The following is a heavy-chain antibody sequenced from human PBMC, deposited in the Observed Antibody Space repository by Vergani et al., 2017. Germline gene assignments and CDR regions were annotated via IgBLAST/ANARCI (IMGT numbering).Heavy chain of an antibody. CDR2: ISYVGTQK. Sequence: QVHLVESGGGVVQPGRSLRLSCVVSGFTSSYNARPWVRQAPGKGLEWVAGISYVGTQKYYADSVKGRFTISRDNSKSTLYLQMNSLRTEDTAVYYCATKSCGTPGCQIGYFREWGQGTLVTVSS. CDR3: ATKSCGTPGCQIGYFRE. CDR1: GFTSSYNA. J-gene: IGHJ1*01. D-gene: IGHD1-1*01. V-gene: IGHV3-30*03.